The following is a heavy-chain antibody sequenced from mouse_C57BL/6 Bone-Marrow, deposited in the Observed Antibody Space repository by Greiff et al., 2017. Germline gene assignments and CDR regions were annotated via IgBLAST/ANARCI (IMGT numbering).Heavy chain of an antibody. Sequence: VKLVESGPGLVAPSQSLSITCTVSGFSLTSYGVDWVRQSPGKGLEWLGVIWGVGSTNYNSALKSRLSISKDNSKSQVFLKMNSLQTDDTAMYYCASPYRAMDYWGQGTSVTVSS. CDR2: IWGVGST. V-gene: IGHV2-6*01. J-gene: IGHJ4*01. CDR3: ASPYRAMDY. D-gene: IGHD2-14*01. CDR1: GFSLTSYG.